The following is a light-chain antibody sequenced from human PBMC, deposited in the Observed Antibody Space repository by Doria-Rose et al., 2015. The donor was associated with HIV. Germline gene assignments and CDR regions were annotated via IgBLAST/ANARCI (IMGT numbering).Light chain of an antibody. Sequence: QSVVTQPPSASGTPGQRVTISCSGSSSNLGSNAVNWYQQLPGTAPKLLIYNNNQRPSGVPDRISASKAGTSASLAISGLRSDDEADYYCAAWDDSRDGYVFGTGTTVTVL. CDR1: SSNLGSNA. V-gene: IGLV1-44*01. CDR2: NNN. J-gene: IGLJ1*01. CDR3: AAWDDSRDGYV.